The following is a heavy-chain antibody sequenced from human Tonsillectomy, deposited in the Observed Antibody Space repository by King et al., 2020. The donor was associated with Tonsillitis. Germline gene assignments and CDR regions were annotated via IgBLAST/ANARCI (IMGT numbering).Heavy chain of an antibody. D-gene: IGHD5-12*01. J-gene: IGHJ4*02. V-gene: IGHV3-23*04. CDR3: AKAPVATISRHYFDY. CDR2: ISGSGGST. CDR1: GFTFTSYA. Sequence: VQLVESGGGLVQPGGSLRLSCAASGFTFTSYAMSWVRQAPGKGLEWVSGISGSGGSTYYTDSVKGRFTIFRDNSKNTLFLQMNSLRAEDTAVYYCAKAPVATISRHYFDYWGQGTLVTVSS.